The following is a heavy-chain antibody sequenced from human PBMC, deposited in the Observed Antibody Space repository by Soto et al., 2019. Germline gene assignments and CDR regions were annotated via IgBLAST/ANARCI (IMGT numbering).Heavy chain of an antibody. J-gene: IGHJ5*02. CDR2: IIPIFGTA. V-gene: IGHV1-69*13. CDR3: AGMPYTSGLRFDP. Sequence: SVKVSCKASGGTFSSYAISWVRQAPGQGLEWMGGIIPIFGTANYAQKFQGRVTITADESTSTAYMELSSLRSEDTAVYFCAGMPYTSGLRFDPWGPGTLVTVSS. CDR1: GGTFSSYA. D-gene: IGHD6-19*01.